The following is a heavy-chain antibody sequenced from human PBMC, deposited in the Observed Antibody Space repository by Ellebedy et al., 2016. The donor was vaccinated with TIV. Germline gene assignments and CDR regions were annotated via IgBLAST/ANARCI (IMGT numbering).Heavy chain of an antibody. CDR1: GGSISSNNW. J-gene: IGHJ3*02. CDR2: IYHSGSI. CDR3: ARIRYTSGWYAAFDI. V-gene: IGHV4-4*02. D-gene: IGHD6-19*01. Sequence: MPSETLSFTCAVSGGSISSNNWWSWVRQPPGRGLEWIGEIYHSGSINYNQSLKSRVTFSLDKSKSQFYLKLSSVTAADAAVYHCARIRYTSGWYAAFDIWGQGTMVIVSS.